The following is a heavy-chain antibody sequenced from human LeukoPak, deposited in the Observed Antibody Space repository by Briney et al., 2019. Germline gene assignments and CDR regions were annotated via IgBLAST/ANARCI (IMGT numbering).Heavy chain of an antibody. CDR3: AKVRELTTMVRGVSEFDY. V-gene: IGHV3-48*01. D-gene: IGHD3-10*01. CDR2: ISSSSSTI. CDR1: GFTFSSYS. Sequence: GGSLRLSCAASGFTFSSYSMNWVRQAPGKGLEWVSYISSSSSTIYYADSVKGRFTISRDNSKNTLYLQMNSLRAEDTAVYYCAKVRELTTMVRGVSEFDYWGQGTLVTVSS. J-gene: IGHJ4*02.